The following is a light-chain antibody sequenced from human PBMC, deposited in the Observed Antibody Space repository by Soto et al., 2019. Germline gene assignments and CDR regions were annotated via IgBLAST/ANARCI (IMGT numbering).Light chain of an antibody. V-gene: IGKV1-27*01. CDR3: QKYDGVPLT. CDR2: AAS. J-gene: IGKJ4*01. Sequence: DIQMTQSPSSLSASVGDRVTITCRASQGFGNLLAWFQQKEGQVPNLLIYAASTLQSGVPSRFSGSGSGTDFTLTISSLQPEDVATYYCQKYDGVPLTFGGGTKVEIK. CDR1: QGFGNL.